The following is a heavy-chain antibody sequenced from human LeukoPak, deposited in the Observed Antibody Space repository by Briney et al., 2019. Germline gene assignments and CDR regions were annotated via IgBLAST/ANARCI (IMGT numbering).Heavy chain of an antibody. Sequence: GGSLRLSCAASGFTFSNYWMSWVRQAPGKGLECVSSISSGSSYIYYADSVKGRFTISRDNAKNSLYLQMNSLRAEDTAVYYCARAGEYSYGPYYFDSWGQGTLVTVSS. D-gene: IGHD5-18*01. V-gene: IGHV3-21*01. CDR3: ARAGEYSYGPYYFDS. J-gene: IGHJ4*02. CDR1: GFTFSNYW. CDR2: ISSGSSYI.